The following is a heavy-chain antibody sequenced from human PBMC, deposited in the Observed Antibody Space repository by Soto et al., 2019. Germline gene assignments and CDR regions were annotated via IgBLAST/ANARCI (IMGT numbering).Heavy chain of an antibody. Sequence: QVQLVESGGGVVQPGRSLRLSCAASGFTFSSYAMHWVRQAPGKGLEGVAVISYDGSNKYYADTVKGRFTISRDNSKNTLYLKMNSLRAEDTAVYYCAREAPDYNLSPGMDVWGQGTTVTVSS. CDR1: GFTFSSYA. J-gene: IGHJ6*02. CDR3: AREAPDYNLSPGMDV. D-gene: IGHD4-4*01. CDR2: ISYDGSNK. V-gene: IGHV3-30-3*01.